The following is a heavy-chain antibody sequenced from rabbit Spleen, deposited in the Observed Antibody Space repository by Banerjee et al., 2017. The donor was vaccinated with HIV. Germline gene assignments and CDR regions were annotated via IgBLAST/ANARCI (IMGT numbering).Heavy chain of an antibody. V-gene: IGHV1S40*01. CDR1: KFSFNSGYD. J-gene: IGHJ6*01. CDR3: ARDTGTSFSTYGMDL. D-gene: IGHD8-1*01. CDR2: VYAGSSIGT. Sequence: QSVEESGGGLVKPGASLTLTCKASKFSFNSGYDMCWVCQAPGKGLEWIACVYAGSSIGTYSATWAKGRFTVSKTSSTTVTLQMTSLTAADTATYFCARDTGTSFSTYGMDLWGQGTLVTVS.